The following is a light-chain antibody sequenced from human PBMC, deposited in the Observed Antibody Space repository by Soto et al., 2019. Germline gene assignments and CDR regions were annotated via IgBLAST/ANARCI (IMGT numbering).Light chain of an antibody. CDR3: QQYGSSPKLT. Sequence: EIVLTQSPGTLSLSPGERATLSCRASQSVSSSYLAWYQQIPGQAPRLLIYGASSRATGIPDRFSSSGSGTAFTLTISRLEPEDFAVYYCQQYGSSPKLTFGGGTKVEIK. CDR1: QSVSSSY. CDR2: GAS. V-gene: IGKV3-20*01. J-gene: IGKJ4*01.